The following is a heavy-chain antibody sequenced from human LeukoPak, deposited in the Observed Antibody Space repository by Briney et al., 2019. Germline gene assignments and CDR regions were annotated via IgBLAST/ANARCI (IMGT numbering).Heavy chain of an antibody. CDR3: ARDGKYCSSTSCPRFDY. CDR1: GFSLSSYW. J-gene: IGHJ4*02. Sequence: GGSLRLSCAGSGFSLSSYWMNWVRQAPGKGLEWVANIKQDGSEKNYVDSVKGRFTISRDNAKNSLYLQMSSLRAEDTAVYYCARDGKYCSSTSCPRFDYWGQGTLVTVSS. V-gene: IGHV3-7*01. D-gene: IGHD2-2*01. CDR2: IKQDGSEK.